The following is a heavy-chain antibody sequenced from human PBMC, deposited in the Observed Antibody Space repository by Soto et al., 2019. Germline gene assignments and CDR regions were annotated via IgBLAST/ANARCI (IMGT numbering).Heavy chain of an antibody. Sequence: PWGSLRLSCAASGFTVSSNYMSWVRQAPGKGLEWVSVIYSVGSTYYADSVKGRFTISRDNSKNTLYLQMNSLRAEDTAVYYCARLHPGYFDYWGQGTLVTVSS. CDR3: ARLHPGYFDY. CDR2: IYSVGST. D-gene: IGHD3-10*01. CDR1: GFTVSSNY. J-gene: IGHJ4*02. V-gene: IGHV3-53*01.